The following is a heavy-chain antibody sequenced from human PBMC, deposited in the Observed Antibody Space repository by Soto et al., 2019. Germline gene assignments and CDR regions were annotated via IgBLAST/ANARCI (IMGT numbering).Heavy chain of an antibody. CDR3: XKGXSYSVIDY. CDR2: ISYDGSNK. CDR1: GFTFSTYG. Sequence: QVQLVESGGGVVQPGRSLRLSCAASGFTFSTYGMHWVRQAPGKGLEWVAVISYDGSNKYYADSVKGRFTISRDNSKNXXXXXXXXXXXXXXXXYXCXKGXSYSVIDYWGQGTLVTVSS. V-gene: IGHV3-30*03. J-gene: IGHJ4*02. D-gene: IGHD5-18*01.